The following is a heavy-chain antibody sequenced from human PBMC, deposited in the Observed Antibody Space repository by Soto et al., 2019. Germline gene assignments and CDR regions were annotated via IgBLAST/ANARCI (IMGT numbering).Heavy chain of an antibody. V-gene: IGHV3-21*01. CDR3: ARDRQCTPWYAADY. Sequence: GSLSLSSEVSGFTFSTYATILIRHAPSKGLEWVSCISGSGGYIYYAHSVKGRFTISRDIAKHLLYLQRTSLRDEDLCLYYCARDRQCTPWYAADYWGQGSLVTVSS. J-gene: IGHJ4*02. CDR1: GFTFSTYA. CDR2: ISGSGGYI. D-gene: IGHD6-13*01.